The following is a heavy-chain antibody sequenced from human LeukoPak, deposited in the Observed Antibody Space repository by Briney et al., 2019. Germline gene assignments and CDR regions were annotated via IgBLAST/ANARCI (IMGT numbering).Heavy chain of an antibody. Sequence: SGGSLRLPCAASGFTVSSNYMSWVRQAPGKGLEWVSVIYSGGSTYYADSVKGRFTISRDNSKNTLYLQMNSLRAEDTAVYYCARDPRGYSSGWGTDLGYWGKGTLVTVSS. D-gene: IGHD6-19*01. V-gene: IGHV3-66*01. CDR3: ARDPRGYSSGWGTDLGY. CDR1: GFTVSSNY. J-gene: IGHJ4*02. CDR2: IYSGGST.